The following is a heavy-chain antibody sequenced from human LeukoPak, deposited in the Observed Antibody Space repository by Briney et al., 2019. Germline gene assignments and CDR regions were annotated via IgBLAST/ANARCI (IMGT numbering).Heavy chain of an antibody. CDR3: ARGTPGDYGVYYYYYYMDV. V-gene: IGHV6-1*01. D-gene: IGHD4-17*01. CDR1: GDSVSSNSAA. Sequence: SQTLSLTCAVSGDSVSSNSAAWHWIRQSPSRGLEWLGRTYYRSKWYNDYAVSVKSRITINPDTSKNQFSLQLNSVTPEDTAVYYCARGTPGDYGVYYYYYYMDVWGKGTTVTVSS. CDR2: TYYRSKWYN. J-gene: IGHJ6*03.